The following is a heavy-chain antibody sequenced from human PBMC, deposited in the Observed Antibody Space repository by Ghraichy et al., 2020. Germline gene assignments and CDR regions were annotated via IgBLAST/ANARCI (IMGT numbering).Heavy chain of an antibody. CDR3: ARGGGAGTPVLYGMDV. CDR2: ISSSTIYI. CDR1: GFTFRSYT. D-gene: IGHD6-19*01. Sequence: GGSLRLSCTASGFTFRSYTMNWVRQAPGKGLEWVSSISSSTIYIYYADSVKGRFTISRDNAKNSLYLQMNSLRAEDTAVYYCARGGGAGTPVLYGMDVWGQWTTVTVSS. V-gene: IGHV3-21*01. J-gene: IGHJ6*02.